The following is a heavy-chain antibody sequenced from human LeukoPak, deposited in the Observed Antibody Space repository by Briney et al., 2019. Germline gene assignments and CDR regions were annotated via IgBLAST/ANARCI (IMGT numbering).Heavy chain of an antibody. V-gene: IGHV3-9*01. Sequence: GGSLRLSCAASGFTFDDYAMHWVRQAPGKGLEWVSGISWNSGSIGYADSVKGRFTISRDNAKNSLYLQMNSLRAEDTAVYYCARGLGSSGWYDFQHWGQGTLVTVSS. D-gene: IGHD6-19*01. CDR3: ARGLGSSGWYDFQH. CDR2: ISWNSGSI. CDR1: GFTFDDYA. J-gene: IGHJ1*01.